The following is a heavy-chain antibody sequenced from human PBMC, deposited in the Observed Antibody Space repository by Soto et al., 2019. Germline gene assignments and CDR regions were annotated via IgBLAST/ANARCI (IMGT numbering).Heavy chain of an antibody. CDR2: ISAYNGNT. J-gene: IGHJ5*02. CDR1: GYTFTSYG. Sequence: QVQLVQSGAEVKKPGASVKVSCKASGYTFTSYGISWVRQAPGQGLEWMGWISAYNGNTNYAQKLQGRVTMPTDTSTSTAYMELRSLRSDATAVYYCARENDAGLGTAAGTWDRYNWFDPWGQGTLVTVSS. D-gene: IGHD6-13*01. CDR3: ARENDAGLGTAAGTWDRYNWFDP. V-gene: IGHV1-18*01.